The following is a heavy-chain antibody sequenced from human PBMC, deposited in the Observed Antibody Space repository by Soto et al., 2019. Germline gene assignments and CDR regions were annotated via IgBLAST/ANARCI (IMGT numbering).Heavy chain of an antibody. CDR2: ISSSGNTI. D-gene: IGHD3-22*01. Sequence: QVQLVESGGGLVKTSGSLRIACAASGFTFSDYYMSWVRQALGKGLEWVSYISSSGNTIYYADSVKGRFTISRDNAKNSVYLQMNSLRAEDTALYFCAKMSSENYYDPVFSWGQGTLVTVSS. CDR3: AKMSSENYYDPVFS. CDR1: GFTFSDYY. V-gene: IGHV3-11*01. J-gene: IGHJ4*02.